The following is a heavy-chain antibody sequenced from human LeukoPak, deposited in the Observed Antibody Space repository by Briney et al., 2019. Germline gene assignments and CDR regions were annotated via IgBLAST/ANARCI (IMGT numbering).Heavy chain of an antibody. CDR1: GYTFTSYY. J-gene: IGHJ6*02. Sequence: ASVKVSCKASGYTFTSYYMHWVRQAPGQGLEWMGIINPSGGSTSYAQKFQGRVTMTRDTSTSTVYMELSSLRSEDTAVYYCARVEDDYGDYYYGMDVWGQGTTVTVSS. D-gene: IGHD4-17*01. V-gene: IGHV1-46*01. CDR2: INPSGGST. CDR3: ARVEDDYGDYYYGMDV.